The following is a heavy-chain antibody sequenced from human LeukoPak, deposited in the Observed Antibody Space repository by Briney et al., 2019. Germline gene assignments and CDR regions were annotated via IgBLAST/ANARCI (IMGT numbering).Heavy chain of an antibody. J-gene: IGHJ4*02. CDR1: GFTFDDYA. CDR2: ISGDGGWT. V-gene: IGHV3-43*02. D-gene: IGHD3-22*01. CDR3: AKDGGGGYSSTYFFDN. Sequence: GGSLRLSCAASGFTFDDYAMHWVRQAPGKGLLWVSLISGDGGWTYYADSLKGRFTISRDNSTNSLYLQMNSLTTEDTALYYCAKDGGGGYSSTYFFDNWGQGTLVTVSS.